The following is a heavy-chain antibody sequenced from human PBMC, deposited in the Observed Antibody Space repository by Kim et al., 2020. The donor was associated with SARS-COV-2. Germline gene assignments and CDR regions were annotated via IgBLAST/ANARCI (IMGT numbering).Heavy chain of an antibody. CDR2: ITSSGAYT. Sequence: GGSLRLSCAASGFTFSTYAMSWVRQAPGKGLEWVSSITSSGAYTYYADSVKGRFTISRDNSKSTLYLQINSLRAEDTAIYYCAKRFCSSTSCQYYFDSWGQGTVLT. J-gene: IGHJ4*02. D-gene: IGHD2-2*01. V-gene: IGHV3-23*01. CDR3: AKRFCSSTSCQYYFDS. CDR1: GFTFSTYA.